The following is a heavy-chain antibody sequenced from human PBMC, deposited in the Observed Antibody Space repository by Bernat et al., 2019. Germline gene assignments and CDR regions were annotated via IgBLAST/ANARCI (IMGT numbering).Heavy chain of an antibody. J-gene: IGHJ3*02. Sequence: QVQLVESGGGVVQPGRSLRLSCAASGFTFSSYGMHWVRQAPGKGLEWVAVISYDGSNKYYADSVKGRFTISSDNSKNTLYLQMNSLRAEDTTVYYCAKDPAKLLWFGELGAFDIWGQGTMVTASS. V-gene: IGHV3-30*18. D-gene: IGHD3-10*01. CDR2: ISYDGSNK. CDR3: AKDPAKLLWFGELGAFDI. CDR1: GFTFSSYG.